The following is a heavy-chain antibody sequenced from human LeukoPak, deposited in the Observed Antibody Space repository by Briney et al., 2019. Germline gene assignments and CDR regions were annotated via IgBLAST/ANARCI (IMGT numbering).Heavy chain of an antibody. V-gene: IGHV3-23*01. CDR3: AKDYTVTTRGYFEW. D-gene: IGHD4-17*01. CDR2: ISASGGSA. Sequence: GGPLRLSCAASGFTFSSYAMSWVRQAPGKGLEWVSVISASGGSAYYTDSVKGRFTISRDDSKDTLYLQMNSLRAEDTAVYYCAKDYTVTTRGYFEWWGQGTLVTVSS. J-gene: IGHJ4*02. CDR1: GFTFSSYA.